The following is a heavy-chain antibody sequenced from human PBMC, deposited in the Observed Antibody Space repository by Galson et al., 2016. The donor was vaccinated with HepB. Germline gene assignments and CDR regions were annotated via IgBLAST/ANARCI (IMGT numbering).Heavy chain of an antibody. CDR3: ARKGISGGDWFFDI. Sequence: SVKVSCKAFGYTFTSYQLHWVRQAPGQGLEWMGVINPRGGDTNYVQKFRGRVTVTSDTSTNTVYLEMSSLRSEDTAVYYCARKGISGGDWFFDIWGRGTLVNVFS. CDR1: GYTFTSYQ. D-gene: IGHD2/OR15-2a*01. J-gene: IGHJ2*01. CDR2: INPRGGDT. V-gene: IGHV1-46*01.